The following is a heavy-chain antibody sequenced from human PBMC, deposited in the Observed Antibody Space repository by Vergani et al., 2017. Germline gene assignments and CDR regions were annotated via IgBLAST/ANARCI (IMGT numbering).Heavy chain of an antibody. Sequence: QVQLTESGPGVVRPSQTLSLTCSVSGHSISNGPYYWTWIRQPAGKGLEWLGRIHISGSTDYNPSLQSRVIISVDSSKNQFSLRLTSVTAADTAIYYCARGQTRSHYSSDSIWFDPWGPGTLVTVSS. J-gene: IGHJ5*02. CDR1: GHSISNGPYY. CDR3: ARGQTRSHYSSDSIWFDP. V-gene: IGHV4-61*02. CDR2: IHISGST. D-gene: IGHD3-10*01.